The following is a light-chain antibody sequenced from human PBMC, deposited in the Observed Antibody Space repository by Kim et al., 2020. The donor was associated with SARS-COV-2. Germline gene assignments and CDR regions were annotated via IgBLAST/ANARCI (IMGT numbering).Light chain of an antibody. CDR3: QQRTNWPPFT. Sequence: LSPGETAPLSCRASQSVSNFLAWYQQKPGQAPRLLIYDASNRAPGIPARFSGSGSGTDFTLTIRSLEPEDFAVYYCQQRTNWPPFTFGQGPKLEIK. V-gene: IGKV3-11*01. CDR1: QSVSNF. J-gene: IGKJ2*01. CDR2: DAS.